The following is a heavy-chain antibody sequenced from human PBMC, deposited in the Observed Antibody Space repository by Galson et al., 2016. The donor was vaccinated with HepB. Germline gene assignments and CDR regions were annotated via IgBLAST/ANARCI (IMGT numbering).Heavy chain of an antibody. V-gene: IGHV3-33*01. CDR1: GFNFGTYG. Sequence: SLRLSCAGSGFNFGTYGMHWVRHTPGKGLEWLTVISYDGVDKNYADSVKGRFNVSRDNSKNMLYLQMHSLRVEDTAVYYCARDMWGYEILTSHQRGAFDVWGQGTLVTVS. CDR2: ISYDGVDK. CDR3: ARDMWGYEILTSHQRGAFDV. J-gene: IGHJ3*01. D-gene: IGHD3-9*01.